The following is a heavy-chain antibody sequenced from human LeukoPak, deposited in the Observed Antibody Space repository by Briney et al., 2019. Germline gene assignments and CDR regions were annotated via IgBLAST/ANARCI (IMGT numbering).Heavy chain of an antibody. CDR3: ARKYSSSRHRRYYGMDV. CDR1: GGSFSGYY. V-gene: IGHV4-34*01. CDR2: INHSGST. J-gene: IGHJ6*02. D-gene: IGHD6-13*01. Sequence: PSETLSLTCAVYGGSFSGYYWSWIRQPSGKGLEWIGEINHSGSTNYNPSLKSRVTISVDTSKNQFSLKLSSVTAADTAVYYCARKYSSSRHRRYYGMDVWGQGTTVTVSS.